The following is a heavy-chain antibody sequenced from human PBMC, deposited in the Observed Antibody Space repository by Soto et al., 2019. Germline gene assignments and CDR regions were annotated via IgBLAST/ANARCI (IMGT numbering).Heavy chain of an antibody. CDR3: ARGALTPVAYYYGMDA. D-gene: IGHD7-27*01. CDR2: IIPIFGTT. Sequence: GASVKVSCKASGGTFSSYTMSWVRQAPGQGLEWMGGIIPIFGTTTYAHKFQGRVTITADESTSTVYMELSSLRGEDTAVYYCARGALTPVAYYYGMDAWGQGATVTAP. V-gene: IGHV1-69*13. CDR1: GGTFSSYT. J-gene: IGHJ6*02.